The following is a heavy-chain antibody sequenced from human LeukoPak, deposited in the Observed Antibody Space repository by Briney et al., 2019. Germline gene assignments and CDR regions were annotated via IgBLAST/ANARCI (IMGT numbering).Heavy chain of an antibody. CDR2: ISSSSSTI. CDR3: ARDRRVIAVAGLGPFDY. CDR1: GFTFSSYS. D-gene: IGHD6-19*01. Sequence: GGSLRLSCAASGFTFSSYSMNRVRQAPGKGLEWVSYISSSSSTIYYADSVKGRFTISRDNAKNSLYLQMNSLRAEDTAVYYCARDRRVIAVAGLGPFDYWGQGTLVTVSS. V-gene: IGHV3-48*01. J-gene: IGHJ4*02.